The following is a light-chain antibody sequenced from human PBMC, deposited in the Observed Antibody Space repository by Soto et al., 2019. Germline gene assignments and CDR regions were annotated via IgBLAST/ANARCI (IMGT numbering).Light chain of an antibody. CDR3: QQRSNRPFT. V-gene: IGKV3-11*01. CDR1: KSVSSY. Sequence: EIVLTQSTATLSLSPGERATLSCRASKSVSSYLAWYQQKPGKAPRLLIYDASNSATGIPARFSGSGSGTDFTLTICCLEPEDFAVYYCQQRSNRPFTFGPGTKVDIK. J-gene: IGKJ3*01. CDR2: DAS.